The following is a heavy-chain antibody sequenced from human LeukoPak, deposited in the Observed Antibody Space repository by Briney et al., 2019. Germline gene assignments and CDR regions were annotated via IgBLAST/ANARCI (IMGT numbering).Heavy chain of an antibody. CDR2: IIPIFGTA. Sequence: ASVKVSCKASGGTLSSYAISWVRQAPGQGLEWMGGIIPIFGTANYAQKFQGRVTITTDESTSTAYMELSSLRSEDTAVYYCGGGGGGGYCSSTSCPPHDAFDIWGQGTMVTVSS. J-gene: IGHJ3*02. D-gene: IGHD2-2*01. CDR3: GGGGGGGYCSSTSCPPHDAFDI. V-gene: IGHV1-69*05. CDR1: GGTLSSYA.